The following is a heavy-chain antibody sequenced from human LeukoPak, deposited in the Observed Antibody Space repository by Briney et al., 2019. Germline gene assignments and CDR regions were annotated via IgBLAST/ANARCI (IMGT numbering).Heavy chain of an antibody. CDR3: ARGKGLIGPFDY. CDR2: INPNSGGT. V-gene: IGHV1-2*02. J-gene: IGHJ4*02. CDR1: GGALNNSA. Sequence: ASVKVSCKASGGALNNSAISWMRQAPGQGLEWMGWINPNSGGTNYAQKFQGRVTMTRDTSISTAYMELSRLRSDDTAVYYCARGKGLIGPFDYWGQGTLVTVSS.